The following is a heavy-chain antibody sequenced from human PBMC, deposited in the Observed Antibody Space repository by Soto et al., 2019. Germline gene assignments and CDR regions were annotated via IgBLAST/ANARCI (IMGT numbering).Heavy chain of an antibody. D-gene: IGHD2-2*01. J-gene: IGHJ4*02. CDR3: ARKERKPAAIWN. V-gene: IGHV4-28*01. CDR2: IYYSGTT. CDR1: GFSIGSNNC. Sequence: PSETLSLTCAVSGFSIGSNNCWGWIRQPPGKGLEWIGNIYYSGTTQFNPSLKSRVTMSIDGAGNQFSLRLSSVTAADTAVYYCARKERKPAAIWNWGQGTLVTVSS.